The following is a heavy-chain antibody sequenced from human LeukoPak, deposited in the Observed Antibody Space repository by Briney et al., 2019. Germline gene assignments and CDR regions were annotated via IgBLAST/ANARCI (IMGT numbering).Heavy chain of an antibody. V-gene: IGHV3-23*01. CDR3: AKGERGGGWYPAY. D-gene: IGHD6-19*01. Sequence: PGASLRLSCAASGFTFSSYAMSWVRQAPGKGLEWVSAISGSGGSTYYADSVKGRFTISRDNSKNTLYLQMNSLRAEDTAVYYCAKGERGGGWYPAYWGQGNLVTVSS. CDR1: GFTFSSYA. CDR2: ISGSGGST. J-gene: IGHJ4*02.